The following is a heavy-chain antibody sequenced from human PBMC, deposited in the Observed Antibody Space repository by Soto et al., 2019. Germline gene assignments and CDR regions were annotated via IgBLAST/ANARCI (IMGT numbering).Heavy chain of an antibody. V-gene: IGHV3-30-3*01. D-gene: IGHD4-17*01. CDR3: AREGDYGDRYFNYGLDV. CDR2: ISFDGNKK. J-gene: IGHJ6*02. Sequence: QAQLVESGGGVVQPGRSLRLSCTASGFTFRNYALHWVRQAPGKGLEWVAVISFDGNKKYYSDSVQGRFTISRDNFKNTLYLQMNNLRVADAAVYFCAREGDYGDRYFNYGLDVWGQGTTVTVSS. CDR1: GFTFRNYA.